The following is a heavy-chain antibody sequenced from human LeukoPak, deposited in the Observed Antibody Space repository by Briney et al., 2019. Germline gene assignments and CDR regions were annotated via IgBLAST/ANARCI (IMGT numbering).Heavy chain of an antibody. Sequence: KTSETLSRTCAGDGGSFSGYYWSWIRQPPGKGLEWMGEINHSGSTNDNPSLKSRVTIAVDTTKNEFSLKMSSVTAADTAVYYCAIRFGEDSGYYSMDVWGQGPTVTVSS. J-gene: IGHJ6*02. CDR3: AIRFGEDSGYYSMDV. V-gene: IGHV4-34*01. CDR2: INHSGST. CDR1: GGSFSGYY. D-gene: IGHD3-10*01.